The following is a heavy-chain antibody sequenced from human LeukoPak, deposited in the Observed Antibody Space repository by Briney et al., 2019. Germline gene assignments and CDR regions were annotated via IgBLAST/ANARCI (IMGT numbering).Heavy chain of an antibody. CDR2: ISGSGGST. CDR1: GFTFSSYS. J-gene: IGHJ4*02. Sequence: PGGSLRLSCAASGFTFSSYSMNWVRQAPGKGLEWVSAISGSGGSTYYADSVKGQFTISRDNSKNTLYLQMNSLRAEDTAVYYCAKAPGGSCYWGQGTLVTVSA. V-gene: IGHV3-23*01. D-gene: IGHD2-15*01. CDR3: AKAPGGSCY.